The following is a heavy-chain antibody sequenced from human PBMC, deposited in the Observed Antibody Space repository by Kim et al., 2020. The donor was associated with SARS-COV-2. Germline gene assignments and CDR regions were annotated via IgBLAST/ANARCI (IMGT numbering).Heavy chain of an antibody. D-gene: IGHD2-15*01. CDR2: INHSGST. CDR3: ARRRYCSGGSGYVAQGYFDY. J-gene: IGHJ4*02. Sequence: SETLSLTCAVYGGSFSGYYWSWIRQPPGKGLEWIGEINHSGSTNYNPSLKSRVTISVDTSKNQFSLKLSFVTAADTAVYYCARRRYCSGGSGYVAQGYFDYWGQGTLVTVSS. V-gene: IGHV4-34*01. CDR1: GGSFSGYY.